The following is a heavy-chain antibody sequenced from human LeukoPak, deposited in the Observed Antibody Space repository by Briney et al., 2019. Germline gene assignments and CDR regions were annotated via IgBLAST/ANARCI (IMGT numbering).Heavy chain of an antibody. Sequence: ASVKVSCKASGNTFTAYYMHWMRQAPGQGLEWMGWINPNSGGTNYAQKFQGRVTMTRDTSISTAYMKLSRLRSDDTAVYYCARGADYGDYHNWFDPWGQGTLVTVSS. CDR2: INPNSGGT. J-gene: IGHJ5*02. D-gene: IGHD4-17*01. CDR3: ARGADYGDYHNWFDP. V-gene: IGHV1-2*02. CDR1: GNTFTAYY.